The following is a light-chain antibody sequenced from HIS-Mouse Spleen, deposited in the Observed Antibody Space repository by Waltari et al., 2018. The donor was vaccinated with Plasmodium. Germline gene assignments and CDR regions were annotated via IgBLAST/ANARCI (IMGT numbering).Light chain of an antibody. Sequence: QSALTQPASVSGSPGQSITISCTGTSSDVGSYNLVSWYQQHPGKAPQLMMYEGSKRPSGVSKRFSGSKSGNTASMTISGLQAEDEADYYCCSYAGSSTYVFGTGTKVTVL. CDR3: CSYAGSSTYV. V-gene: IGLV2-23*01. CDR2: EGS. J-gene: IGLJ1*01. CDR1: SSDVGSYNL.